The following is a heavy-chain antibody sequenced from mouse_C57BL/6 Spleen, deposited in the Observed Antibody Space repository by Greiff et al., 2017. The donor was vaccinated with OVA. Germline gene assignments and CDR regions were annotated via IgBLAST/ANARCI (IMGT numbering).Heavy chain of an antibody. Sequence: EVQVVESGGGLVKPGGSLKLSCAASGFTFSDYGMHWVRQAPEKGLEWVAYISSGSSTIYYADTVKGRFTISRDNAKNTLFLQMTSLRSEDTAMYYCAKTYGNYVGYAMDYWGQGTSVTVSS. J-gene: IGHJ4*01. D-gene: IGHD2-1*01. CDR1: GFTFSDYG. CDR2: ISSGSSTI. CDR3: AKTYGNYVGYAMDY. V-gene: IGHV5-17*01.